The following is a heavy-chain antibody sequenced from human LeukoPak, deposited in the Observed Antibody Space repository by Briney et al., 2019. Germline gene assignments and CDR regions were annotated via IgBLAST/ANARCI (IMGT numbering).Heavy chain of an antibody. V-gene: IGHV3-64D*06. Sequence: GSLRLSCSASGFTFSVYAIHWVRQAPGKGLEYVSTIISNGGSTYYADSVKGRFTISRDNSKNTVSLQMSSLRAEDTALYYCVKDGLAFCGGGCYSYFDYWGQGTLVTVSS. J-gene: IGHJ4*02. CDR1: GFTFSVYA. CDR2: IISNGGST. D-gene: IGHD2-21*02. CDR3: VKDGLAFCGGGCYSYFDY.